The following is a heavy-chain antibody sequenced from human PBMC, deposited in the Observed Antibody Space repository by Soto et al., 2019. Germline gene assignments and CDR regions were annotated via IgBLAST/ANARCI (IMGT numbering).Heavy chain of an antibody. D-gene: IGHD3-3*01. J-gene: IGHJ5*02. CDR1: GYTFTSYA. V-gene: IGHV1-3*01. CDR2: INAGNGNT. Sequence: GASVKVSCKASGYTFTSYAMHWVRQAPGQRLEWMGWINAGNGNTKYSQKFQGRVTITRDTSASTAYMELSSLRSEDTAVYYCARASSPYDFWREAWFDPWGQGTLVTVSS. CDR3: ARASSPYDFWREAWFDP.